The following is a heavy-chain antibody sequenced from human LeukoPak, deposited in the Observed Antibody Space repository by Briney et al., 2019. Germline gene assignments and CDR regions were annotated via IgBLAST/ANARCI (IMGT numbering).Heavy chain of an antibody. Sequence: SETLSLTCTVSGGSISSSSYYWGWIRQPPGKGLVWIGSIYYSGSTSYNPSLKSRVTISVDTSKNQFSLKLSSVTAADTAVYYCARSTGTNPVDYWGQGTLATVSS. J-gene: IGHJ4*02. CDR2: IYYSGST. CDR1: GGSISSSSYY. D-gene: IGHD1/OR15-1a*01. V-gene: IGHV4-39*01. CDR3: ARSTGTNPVDY.